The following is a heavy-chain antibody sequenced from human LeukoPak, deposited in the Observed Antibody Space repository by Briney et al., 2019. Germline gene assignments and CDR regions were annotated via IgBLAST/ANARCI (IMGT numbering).Heavy chain of an antibody. CDR1: GGTFSSYA. CDR2: IIPILGIA. D-gene: IGHD1-20*01. Sequence: SVKVSCKASGGTFSSYAISWVRQAPGQGLEWMGRIIPILGIANYAQKLPGRDTITADKSTSTAYMELISLRSEDTAVYYRAREALVSLITGTYFDYWGQGTLVTVSS. CDR3: AREALVSLITGTYFDY. J-gene: IGHJ4*02. V-gene: IGHV1-69*04.